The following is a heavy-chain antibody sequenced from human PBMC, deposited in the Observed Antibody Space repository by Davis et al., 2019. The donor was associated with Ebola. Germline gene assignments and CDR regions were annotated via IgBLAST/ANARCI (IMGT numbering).Heavy chain of an antibody. Sequence: GGSLRLSCAASGFTFSSNSMNWVRQAPGKGLEWVSFISSSSNYIYYADSVKGRFTVSRDNAKNSLYLQMNSLRADDTAVYYCAREGKYRDESRTFDYWGQGTLVTVSS. CDR2: ISSSSNYI. V-gene: IGHV3-21*01. CDR3: AREGKYRDESRTFDY. J-gene: IGHJ4*02. CDR1: GFTFSSNS. D-gene: IGHD2-2*01.